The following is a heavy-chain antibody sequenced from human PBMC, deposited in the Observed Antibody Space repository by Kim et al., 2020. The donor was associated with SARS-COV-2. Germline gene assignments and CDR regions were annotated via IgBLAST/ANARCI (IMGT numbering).Heavy chain of an antibody. CDR1: GFTFSSYE. Sequence: GGSLRLSCAASGFTFSSYEMNWVRQAPGKGLEWVSYISSSGSTIYYADSVKGRFTISRDNAKNSLYLQMNSLRAEDTAVYYCARDKGYYDILTGYYPWSYYGMDVWGQGTTVTVSS. D-gene: IGHD3-9*01. V-gene: IGHV3-48*03. J-gene: IGHJ6*02. CDR3: ARDKGYYDILTGYYPWSYYGMDV. CDR2: ISSSGSTI.